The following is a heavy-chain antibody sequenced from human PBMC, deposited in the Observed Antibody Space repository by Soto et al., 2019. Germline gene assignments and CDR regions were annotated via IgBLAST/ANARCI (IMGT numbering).Heavy chain of an antibody. CDR1: GGTFSSYA. J-gene: IGHJ5*02. Sequence: SVKVSCKASGGTFSSYAISWVRQVPGQGLEWMGGIIPIFGTANYAQKFQGRVTITADESTSTAYMELSSLRSEDTAVYYRARDSPLGNAPELSGIYWFDPWGQGTLVTVSS. V-gene: IGHV1-69*13. D-gene: IGHD3-16*02. CDR2: IIPIFGTA. CDR3: ARDSPLGNAPELSGIYWFDP.